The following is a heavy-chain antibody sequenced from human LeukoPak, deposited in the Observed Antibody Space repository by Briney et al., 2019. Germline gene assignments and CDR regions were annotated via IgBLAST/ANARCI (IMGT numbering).Heavy chain of an antibody. J-gene: IGHJ4*02. D-gene: IGHD2-2*01. Sequence: GGSLRLSCAASGFTFSRYWIHWVRQAPGKGLEWVSRINPDGSTTTYADSVKGRFTISRDNAKNTVYLQMNSLRAEDTAVYYCAKDRYCSSTSCYDSEGLGYYFDYWGQGTLVTVSS. V-gene: IGHV3-74*01. CDR1: GFTFSRYW. CDR2: INPDGSTT. CDR3: AKDRYCSSTSCYDSEGLGYYFDY.